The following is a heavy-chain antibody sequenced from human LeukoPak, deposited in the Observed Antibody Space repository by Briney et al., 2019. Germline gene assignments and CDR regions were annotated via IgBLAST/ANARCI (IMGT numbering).Heavy chain of an antibody. J-gene: IGHJ5*02. CDR3: AREVSPQKLRYSGGGWFDP. Sequence: APVKVSCKASGGTFSSYAISWVRQAPGQGLEWMGGIIPIFGTANYAQKFQGRVTITADEPTSTAYMELSSLGSEDTAVYYCAREVSPQKLRYSGGGWFDPWGQGTLVTVSS. CDR2: IIPIFGTA. CDR1: GGTFSSYA. D-gene: IGHD3-9*01. V-gene: IGHV1-69*01.